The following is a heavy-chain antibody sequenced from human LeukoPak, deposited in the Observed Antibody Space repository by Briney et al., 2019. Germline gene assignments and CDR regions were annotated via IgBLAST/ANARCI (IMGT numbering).Heavy chain of an antibody. CDR3: ARPLKDYYYYMDV. V-gene: IGHV1-18*01. CDR2: ISAYNGNT. Sequence: ASVKVSCKASGYTFTSYGISWVRQAPGQGLEWMGWISAYNGNTNYAQKLQGRVTMTTDTSTSTACMELRSLRSDDTAVYYCARPLKDYYYYMDVWGKGTTVTVSS. J-gene: IGHJ6*03. CDR1: GYTFTSYG.